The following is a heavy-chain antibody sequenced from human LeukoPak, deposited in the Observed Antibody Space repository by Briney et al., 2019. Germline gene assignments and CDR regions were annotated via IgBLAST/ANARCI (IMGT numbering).Heavy chain of an antibody. D-gene: IGHD3-22*01. CDR1: GGSISSSNYC. J-gene: IGHJ5*02. V-gene: IGHV4-39*07. CDR2: IFYSGSA. Sequence: SETLSLTCTVSGGSISSSNYCWAWIRQPPGKGLEWIGSIFYSGSAYYNPSLKSRVTISVDTSKNQSSLKLSSVTAADTAVYYCARSYYYDNSGYYYPTNYWFAPWGQGTLVTVSS. CDR3: ARSYYYDNSGYYYPTNYWFAP.